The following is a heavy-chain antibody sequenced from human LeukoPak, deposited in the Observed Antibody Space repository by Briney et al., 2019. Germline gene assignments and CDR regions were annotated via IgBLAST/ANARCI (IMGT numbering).Heavy chain of an antibody. CDR1: GFTFSSYG. Sequence: GGSLRLSCAASGFTFSSYGMHWVRQAPGKGLEWVAFISYDGSNKYYADSVKGRFTISRDNSKNTLYLQMNSLRAEDTAVYYCASSPWLVDDAFDIWGQGTMVTVSS. J-gene: IGHJ3*02. CDR2: ISYDGSNK. V-gene: IGHV3-30*03. CDR3: ASSPWLVDDAFDI. D-gene: IGHD6-19*01.